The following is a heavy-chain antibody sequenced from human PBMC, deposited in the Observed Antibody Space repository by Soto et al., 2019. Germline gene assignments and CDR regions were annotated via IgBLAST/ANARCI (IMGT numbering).Heavy chain of an antibody. CDR3: AREDTDSSSWDY. CDR2: IWYDGSNK. V-gene: IGHV3-33*01. D-gene: IGHD6-6*01. Sequence: GGSLRLSCAASGFTFSSYGMHWVRQAPGKGLEWVAVIWYDGSNKYYADSVKGRFTISRDNSKNTLYLQMNSLRAEDTAVYYCAREDTDSSSWDYWGQGTLVTVSS. CDR1: GFTFSSYG. J-gene: IGHJ4*02.